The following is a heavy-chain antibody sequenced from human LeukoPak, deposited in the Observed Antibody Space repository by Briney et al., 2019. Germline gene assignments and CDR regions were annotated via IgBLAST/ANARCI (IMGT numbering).Heavy chain of an antibody. D-gene: IGHD1-1*01. CDR2: IYYSGST. CDR3: ASGTR. CDR1: GGSIGSSSYY. V-gene: IGHV4-39*01. J-gene: IGHJ4*02. Sequence: SETLSLTCTVSGGSIGSSSYYWGWIRQPPGKGLEWIGSIYYSGSTYYNPSLKSRVTISVDTSKNQFSLKLSSVTAADTAVYYCASGTRWGQGTLVTVSS.